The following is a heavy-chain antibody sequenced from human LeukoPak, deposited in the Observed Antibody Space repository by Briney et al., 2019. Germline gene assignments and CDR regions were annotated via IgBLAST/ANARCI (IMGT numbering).Heavy chain of an antibody. CDR1: GYTFTSYD. J-gene: IGHJ4*02. Sequence: ASVKVSCKASGYTFTSYDINWMRHATGQGLEWMGWMNPNSGNTGYAQKFQGRGTITRNTSISTAYMELSSLRSEDTAVYYCARGTPQYSSSWYGNFPDYWGQGTLVTVSS. V-gene: IGHV1-8*03. D-gene: IGHD6-13*01. CDR3: ARGTPQYSSSWYGNFPDY. CDR2: MNPNSGNT.